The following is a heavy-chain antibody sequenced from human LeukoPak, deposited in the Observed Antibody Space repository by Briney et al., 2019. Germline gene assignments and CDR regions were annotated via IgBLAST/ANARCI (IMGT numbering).Heavy chain of an antibody. D-gene: IGHD1-26*01. CDR2: ISSNGGST. V-gene: IGHV3-64*01. CDR1: GFTFSSYA. J-gene: IGHJ4*02. Sequence: GGSLRLSCAASGFTFSSYAMHWVRQAPGKGLEYVSAISSNGGSTYYANSVKGRFTISRDNSKNTLYLQMGSLRAEDMAVYYFARSSGSYPLDYWGQGTLVTVSS. CDR3: ARSSGSYPLDY.